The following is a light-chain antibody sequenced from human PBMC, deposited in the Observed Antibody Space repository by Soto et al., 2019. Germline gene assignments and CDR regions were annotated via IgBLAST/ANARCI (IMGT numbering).Light chain of an antibody. CDR3: QQYGNSPAT. J-gene: IGKJ3*01. CDR2: GAS. V-gene: IGKV3-20*01. Sequence: EIVLTQSPGTLSLSPGERATLSCRASQNVGSNYLAWYQQKPGQTPRLLIYGASTRVTGIPARLSGSGSGTDFTLTITRLEPEDFAVYYCQQYGNSPATFGPGTKVDIK. CDR1: QNVGSNY.